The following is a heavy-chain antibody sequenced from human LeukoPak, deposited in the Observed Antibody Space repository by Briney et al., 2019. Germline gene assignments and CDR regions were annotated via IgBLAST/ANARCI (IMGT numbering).Heavy chain of an antibody. Sequence: GGSLRLSCAASGFTFDDYAMHWVRQAPGQGLEWVSGISGNSGSIGYADSVKGRFTISRDNAKNSLYLQMSSLRAEDTAVYYCARDASTRCYLCEVDYWGQGTLVTVSS. V-gene: IGHV3-9*01. J-gene: IGHJ4*02. CDR3: ARDASTRCYLCEVDY. D-gene: IGHD2-2*01. CDR1: GFTFDDYA. CDR2: ISGNSGSI.